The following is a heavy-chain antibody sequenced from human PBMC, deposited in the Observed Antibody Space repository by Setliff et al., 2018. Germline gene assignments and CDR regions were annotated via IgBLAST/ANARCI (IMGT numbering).Heavy chain of an antibody. CDR1: GFTFSSYA. D-gene: IGHD2-21*01. CDR3: ARVPGGDGGFGAFDI. Sequence: GGSLRLSCAASGFTFSSYAMHWVRQAPGKGLEWVAVISYDGSNKYYADSVKGRFTISRDNSKNTLYLQMNSLRAEDTAVYYCARVPGGDGGFGAFDIWSQGTMVTVSS. V-gene: IGHV3-30-3*01. J-gene: IGHJ3*02. CDR2: ISYDGSNK.